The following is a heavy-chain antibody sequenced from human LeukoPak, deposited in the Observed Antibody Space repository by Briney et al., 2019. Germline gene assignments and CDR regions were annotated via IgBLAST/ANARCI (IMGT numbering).Heavy chain of an antibody. J-gene: IGHJ4*02. Sequence: ASVKVSCKASGYTFTSYYMHWVRQAPGQGLEWMGIINPSGGSTSYAQKFQGRVTMTRDMSTSTVYMEPSSLRPEDTAVYYCARGRLLYGSGSYYNAPFDYWGQGTLVTVSS. D-gene: IGHD3-10*01. V-gene: IGHV1-46*01. CDR1: GYTFTSYY. CDR2: INPSGGST. CDR3: ARGRLLYGSGSYYNAPFDY.